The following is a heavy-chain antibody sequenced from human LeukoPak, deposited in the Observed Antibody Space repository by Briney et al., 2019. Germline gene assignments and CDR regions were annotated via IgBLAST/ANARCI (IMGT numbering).Heavy chain of an antibody. J-gene: IGHJ6*02. Sequence: GGSLRLSCAASGFTFSTCGMNWVRQAPGKGLEWVAVISYDGSNKFYADSVKGRFAISRDNSKNTLYLQMNSLRGYDSAVYYCARPLSNGYFHDSGGYYPYAMDVWGQGTTVTVSS. V-gene: IGHV3-30*03. D-gene: IGHD3-22*01. CDR1: GFTFSTCG. CDR2: ISYDGSNK. CDR3: ARPLSNGYFHDSGGYYPYAMDV.